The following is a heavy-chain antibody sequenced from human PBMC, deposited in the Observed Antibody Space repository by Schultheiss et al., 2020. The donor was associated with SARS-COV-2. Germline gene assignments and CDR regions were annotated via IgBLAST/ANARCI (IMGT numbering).Heavy chain of an antibody. CDR1: GYSFSNYFSTYW. Sequence: GGSLRLSCKVSGYSFSNYFSTYWVGWVRQVPGKGLELMGVIYPGDSDTKYSPSFQGQFTMSADKSISTAYLQWSSLKASDTAMYYCARHGRGRYYYGMDVWGQGTTVTVSS. CDR2: IYPGDSDT. J-gene: IGHJ6*02. V-gene: IGHV5-51*01. CDR3: ARHGRGRYYYGMDV.